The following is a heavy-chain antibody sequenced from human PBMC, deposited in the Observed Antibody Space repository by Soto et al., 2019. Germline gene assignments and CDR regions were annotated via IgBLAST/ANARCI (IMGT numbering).Heavy chain of an antibody. CDR2: IYYSGST. CDR1: GGSISSGGYY. D-gene: IGHD1-20*01. CDR3: ARSPWGVTGTVFDY. V-gene: IGHV4-31*03. Sequence: SETLSLTCTVSGGSISSGGYYWSWIRQHPGKGLEWIGYIYYSGSTYYNPSPKSRVTISVDTSKNQFSLKLSSVTAADTAVYYCARSPWGVTGTVFDYWGQGTLVTVSS. J-gene: IGHJ4*02.